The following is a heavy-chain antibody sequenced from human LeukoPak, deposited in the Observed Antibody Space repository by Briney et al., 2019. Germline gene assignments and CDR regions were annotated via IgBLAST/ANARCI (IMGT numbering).Heavy chain of an antibody. Sequence: SSETLSLTCTVSGGSISSGDYYWSWLRQPPGRGLEWIGYMYHSGSTNYNPSLKSRVTISVDTSKNQFSLKLSSVTAADTAVYYCARSSKVDLPPPYYYYYYYMDVWGKGTTVTVSS. CDR2: MYHSGST. V-gene: IGHV4-61*08. D-gene: IGHD2-15*01. CDR1: GGSISSGDYY. CDR3: ARSSKVDLPPPYYYYYYYMDV. J-gene: IGHJ6*03.